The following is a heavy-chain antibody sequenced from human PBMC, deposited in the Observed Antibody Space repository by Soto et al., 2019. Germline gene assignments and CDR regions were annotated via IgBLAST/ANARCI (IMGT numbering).Heavy chain of an antibody. CDR3: TXXTXAHKGGNY. J-gene: IGHJ4*01. CDR1: GGSFSGYY. Sequence: ETLSLTCAVYGGSFSGYYWTWTRQPPGKGLEWIGDISHDGTTSYNASLKSRVTISVDTSERQFSLKLTSVTAADTAVYYCTXXTXAHKGGNYWGXRTLXTV. V-gene: IGHV4-34*01. D-gene: IGHD3-16*01. CDR2: ISHDGTT.